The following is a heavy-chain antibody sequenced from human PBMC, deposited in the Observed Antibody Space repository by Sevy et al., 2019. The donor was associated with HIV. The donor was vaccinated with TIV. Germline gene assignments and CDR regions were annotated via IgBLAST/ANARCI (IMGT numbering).Heavy chain of an antibody. CDR3: ARDSYYYGTYF. Sequence: SETLSLTCTVSGGSVSSGSYYWSWIRQPPGKGLEWIGYIYYSGSTNYHPSLKSRVTISVDTSKNQFSLKLSSVTAADTAVYYCARDSYYYGTYFWGQGTLVTVSS. CDR2: IYYSGST. CDR1: GGSVSSGSYY. J-gene: IGHJ4*02. V-gene: IGHV4-61*01. D-gene: IGHD3-10*01.